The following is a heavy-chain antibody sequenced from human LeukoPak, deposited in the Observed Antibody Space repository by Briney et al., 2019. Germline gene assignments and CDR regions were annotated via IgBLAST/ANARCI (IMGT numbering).Heavy chain of an antibody. V-gene: IGHV3-48*03. CDR2: ISSSATTI. Sequence: QPGGSLRLSCAASELTFSSYEMNWVRQAPGKGLEWVSYISSSATTIYYADSVKGRFTISRDNAKNSLYLQMNSLRAEDTAVYYCARDAGGYSPYWYFDLWGRGTLVTVSS. J-gene: IGHJ2*01. CDR1: ELTFSSYE. D-gene: IGHD1-26*01. CDR3: ARDAGGYSPYWYFDL.